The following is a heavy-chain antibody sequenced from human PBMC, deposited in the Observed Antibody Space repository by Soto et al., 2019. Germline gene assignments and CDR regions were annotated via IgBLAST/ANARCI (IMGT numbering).Heavy chain of an antibody. V-gene: IGHV3-21*01. CDR1: GFTFSSYS. J-gene: IGHJ6*02. D-gene: IGHD2-21*02. CDR2: ISSSRYI. CDR3: ARDGGAFVVVTGYYYYGMDV. Sequence: PGGSLRLSCAASGFTFSSYSMNWVRQAPGKGLEWVSSISSSRYIYYADSVKGRFTISRDNAKNSLYLQMNSLRAEDTAVYYCARDGGAFVVVTGYYYYGMDVWGQGTTVTVSS.